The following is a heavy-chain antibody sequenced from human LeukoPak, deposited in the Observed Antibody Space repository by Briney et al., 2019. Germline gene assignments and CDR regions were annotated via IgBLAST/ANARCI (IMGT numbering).Heavy chain of an antibody. CDR1: GGSISSHY. D-gene: IGHD6-13*01. Sequence: NPSETLSLTCTVSGGSISSHYWSWIRQPPGKGLEWIGYVSDSGSTNYNPSLKSRVTVSVDTSKDQFSLKLTSVTAADTAVYYCARTGSSWPLYYYYMDVWGKGTTVTVSS. J-gene: IGHJ6*03. V-gene: IGHV4-59*11. CDR3: ARTGSSWPLYYYYMDV. CDR2: VSDSGST.